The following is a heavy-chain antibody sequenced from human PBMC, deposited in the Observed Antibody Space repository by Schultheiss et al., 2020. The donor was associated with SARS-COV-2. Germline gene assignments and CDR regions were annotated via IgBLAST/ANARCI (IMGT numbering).Heavy chain of an antibody. Sequence: GGSLRLSCAASGFTFSGSAMHWVRQAPGKGLEWVSAISGSGGSTYYADSVKGRFTISRDNAKNSLYLQMNSLRAEDTAVYYCAKDRRYYYDSSGYPPPDYWGQGTLVTVSS. CDR3: AKDRRYYYDSSGYPPPDY. CDR1: GFTFSGSA. J-gene: IGHJ4*02. CDR2: ISGSGGST. V-gene: IGHV3-23*01. D-gene: IGHD3-22*01.